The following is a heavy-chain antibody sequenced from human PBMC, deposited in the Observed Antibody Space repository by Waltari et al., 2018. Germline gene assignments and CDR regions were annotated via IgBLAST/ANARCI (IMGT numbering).Heavy chain of an antibody. CDR2: VDPEEGET. CDR3: ATAQDSRDAWWLGIRDY. Sequence: EVQLVQSGAEVKKPGATVKISCRASGYTLPDSYMPWVQTAPGKGLEWMGRVDPEEGETIYAEKCQGRVTITADTSTDTAYMELSSLRSEDTAVYYCATAQDSRDAWWLGIRDYWGQGTLVTVSS. D-gene: IGHD2-15*01. J-gene: IGHJ4*02. V-gene: IGHV1-69-2*01. CDR1: GYTLPDSY.